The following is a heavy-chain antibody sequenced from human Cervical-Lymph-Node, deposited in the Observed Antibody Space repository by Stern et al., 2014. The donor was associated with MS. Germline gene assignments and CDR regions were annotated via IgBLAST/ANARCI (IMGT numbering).Heavy chain of an antibody. CDR2: IYTSGST. J-gene: IGHJ6*02. D-gene: IGHD6-13*01. Sequence: QLQLQESGPGLVKPSQTLSLTCTVSGGSISSGSYYWSWIRQPAGKGLEWIGRIYTSGSTNYNPSLKSRVTKSVDRPKTQFPRKLSSVTAADTAVYYCAIGIADYYYYGMDVWGQGTTVTVSS. CDR3: AIGIADYYYYGMDV. CDR1: GGSISSGSYY. V-gene: IGHV4-61*02.